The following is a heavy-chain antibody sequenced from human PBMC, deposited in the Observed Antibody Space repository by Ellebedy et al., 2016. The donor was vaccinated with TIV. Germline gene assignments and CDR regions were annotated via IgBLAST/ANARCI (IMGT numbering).Heavy chain of an antibody. J-gene: IGHJ4*02. D-gene: IGHD1-26*01. CDR2: ISSSSYI. Sequence: GGSLRLSCAASGFTFSSYSMNWVRQAPGKGLEWVSSISSSSYIYYADSVKGRFTISRDNAKNSLYLQMNSLRAEDTAVYYCASSSGSYRAWDYWGQGTLVTVSS. CDR1: GFTFSSYS. CDR3: ASSSGSYRAWDY. V-gene: IGHV3-21*01.